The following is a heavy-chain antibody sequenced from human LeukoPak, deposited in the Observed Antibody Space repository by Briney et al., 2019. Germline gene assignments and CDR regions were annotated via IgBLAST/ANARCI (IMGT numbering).Heavy chain of an antibody. CDR1: GGTSSSYA. V-gene: IGHV1-69*10. CDR2: A. D-gene: IGHD3-22*01. Sequence: ASVKVSCKASGGTSSSYAISWVRQAPGQGLVANYAQKFQGRVTITADKSTSTAYMELSSLRSEDTAVYYCARDLTPATYYYDSSGYFTPPFDYWGQGTLVTVSS. CDR3: ARDLTPATYYYDSSGYFTPPFDY. J-gene: IGHJ4*02.